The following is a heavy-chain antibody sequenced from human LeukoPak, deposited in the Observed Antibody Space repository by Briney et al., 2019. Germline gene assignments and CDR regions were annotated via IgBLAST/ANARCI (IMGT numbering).Heavy chain of an antibody. CDR3: ARPVGGSYNNWFDP. CDR2: INPNSGGT. D-gene: IGHD1-26*01. J-gene: IGHJ5*02. CDR1: GYTFTGYY. V-gene: IGHV1-2*02. Sequence: GASVKVPCKASGYTFTGYYMHWVRQAPGQGLEWMGWINPNSGGTNYAQKFQGRVTMTRDTSISTAYMELSRLRSDDTAVYYCARPVGGSYNNWFDPWGQGTLVTVSS.